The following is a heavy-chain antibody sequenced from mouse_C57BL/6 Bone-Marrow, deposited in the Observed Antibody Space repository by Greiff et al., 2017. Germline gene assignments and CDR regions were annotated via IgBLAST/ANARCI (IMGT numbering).Heavy chain of an antibody. CDR2: INPNNGGT. CDR3: ARTPIYYGYAVFAY. J-gene: IGHJ3*01. CDR1: GYTFTDYY. Sequence: EVQLQQSGPELVKPGASVKISCKASGYTFTDYYMNWVKQSHGKSLEWIGDINPNNGGTSYNQKFKGKATLTVDKSSSTAYMELRSLTSEDSAVYYCARTPIYYGYAVFAYWGQGTLVTVSA. D-gene: IGHD2-2*01. V-gene: IGHV1-26*01.